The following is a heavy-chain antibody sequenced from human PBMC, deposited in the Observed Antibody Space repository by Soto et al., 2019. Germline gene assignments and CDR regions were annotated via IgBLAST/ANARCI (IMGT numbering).Heavy chain of an antibody. CDR2: ISGFNGKT. D-gene: IGHD3-10*01. CDR3: ARDLDGSGSYYTDF. V-gene: IGHV1-18*01. Sequence: ASVKVSCKASGYTFTSTGISWVRQAPGQGPEWMGWISGFNGKTNYAQKFQGRVTMTTDTSTTTAYMEVRGLTSDDTAVYYCARDLDGSGSYYTDFWGQGTLVTVSS. CDR1: GYTFTSTG. J-gene: IGHJ4*02.